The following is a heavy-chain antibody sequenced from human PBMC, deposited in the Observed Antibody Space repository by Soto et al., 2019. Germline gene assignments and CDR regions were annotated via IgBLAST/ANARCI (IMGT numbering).Heavy chain of an antibody. Sequence: KGLEWVSAISGSGGSTYYADSVKGRCTISRDNSKNTLYLQMNSLRAEDTSFFFQAEDGIRDVRSVSAFLLNRSSDL. V-gene: IGHV3-23*01. D-gene: IGHD3-10*02. CDR2: ISGSGGST. J-gene: IGHJ2*01. CDR3: AEDGIRDVRSVSAFLLNRSSDL.